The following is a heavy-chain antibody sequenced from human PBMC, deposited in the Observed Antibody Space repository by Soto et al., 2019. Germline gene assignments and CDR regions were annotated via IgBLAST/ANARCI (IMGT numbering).Heavy chain of an antibody. CDR1: GFTFSDYN. V-gene: IGHV3-21*01. CDR3: ARNRRIAVEMDV. CDR2: IASRSNYI. J-gene: IGHJ6*02. Sequence: PVGSLRPSCVASGFTFSDYNMNWLRQTPGKGLEWVSSIASRSNYIYYADSLKGRFTVSRDNARNSLYLQVDNLRAEDTAVYYCARNRRIAVEMDVWGQGTTVTVSS. D-gene: IGHD2-21*01.